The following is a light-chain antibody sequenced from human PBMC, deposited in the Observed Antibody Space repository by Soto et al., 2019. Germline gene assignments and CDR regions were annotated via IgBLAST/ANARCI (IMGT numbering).Light chain of an antibody. CDR2: AAT. J-gene: IGKJ2*01. CDR3: QQLNSDPYT. V-gene: IGKV1-9*01. CDR1: QGIRTY. Sequence: TQLTQSPSSLSASVGDRVTITCRASQGIRTYLAWYQQKPGKAPKLLIYAATTLQSGVPSRFSGSGSGTDFTLIISSLQPEDCATDYCQQLNSDPYTFGQGTKLEIK.